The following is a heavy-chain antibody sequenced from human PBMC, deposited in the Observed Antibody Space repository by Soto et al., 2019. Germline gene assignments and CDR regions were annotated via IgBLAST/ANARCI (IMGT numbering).Heavy chain of an antibody. CDR3: TTGIRYYDSSGYTSPRDAFDI. V-gene: IGHV3-15*07. CDR1: GFTFSNAW. J-gene: IGHJ3*02. CDR2: IKSKTDGGTT. Sequence: GSLRLSCAASGFTFSNAWMNWVRQAPGKGLEWVGRIKSKTDGGTTDYAAPVKGRFTISRDDSKNTLYLQMNSLKTEDTAVYYCTTGIRYYDSSGYTSPRDAFDIWGQGTMVTVSS. D-gene: IGHD3-22*01.